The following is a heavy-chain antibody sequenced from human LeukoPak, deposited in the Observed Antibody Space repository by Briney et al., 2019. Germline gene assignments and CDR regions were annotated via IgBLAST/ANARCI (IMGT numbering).Heavy chain of an antibody. D-gene: IGHD3-22*01. Sequence: PGGSLRLSCAASGFTFSSYWMSWVRQAPGKGLQRVANIRQDGSEKYYVDSVKGRFTISRDNAKNSLYLQMNSLRAEDTAVYFCARDYYDTTGPLTYWGQGTLVTVSS. J-gene: IGHJ4*02. CDR2: IRQDGSEK. V-gene: IGHV3-7*01. CDR3: ARDYYDTTGPLTY. CDR1: GFTFSSYW.